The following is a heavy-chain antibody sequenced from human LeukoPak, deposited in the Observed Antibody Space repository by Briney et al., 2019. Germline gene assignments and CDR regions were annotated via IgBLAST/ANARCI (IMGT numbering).Heavy chain of an antibody. Sequence: SQTLSLTCAVSGGSISSGSYSLSWIRQPPGKGLAWIGYIYHSGRTYYNPSLKSRVTISIDRSKNQFSLKLSSVAAADTAVYFCAREGTTSWAFWGQGTLVTVSS. J-gene: IGHJ4*02. CDR3: AREGTTSWAF. CDR1: GGSISSGSYS. D-gene: IGHD1-1*01. V-gene: IGHV4-30-2*01. CDR2: IYHSGRT.